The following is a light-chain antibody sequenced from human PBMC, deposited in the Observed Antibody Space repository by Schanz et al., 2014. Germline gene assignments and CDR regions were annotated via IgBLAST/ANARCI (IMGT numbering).Light chain of an antibody. CDR3: QQYNDWPSWT. CDR2: DAS. J-gene: IGKJ1*01. V-gene: IGKV3D-15*01. Sequence: EIVLTQSPATLSLSPGERATLSCRASQSVRSLLAWYQQKPGQAPRLLIYDASNRAAGIPARFSGSGSGTVFTLTISSLQSEDSALYYCQQYNDWPSWTFGQGTKVEIK. CDR1: QSVRSL.